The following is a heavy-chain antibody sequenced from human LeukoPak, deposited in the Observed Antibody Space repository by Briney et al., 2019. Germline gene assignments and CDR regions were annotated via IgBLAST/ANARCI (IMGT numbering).Heavy chain of an antibody. CDR3: ARDHGEEGGYYFDY. D-gene: IGHD3-10*01. CDR1: GGSISSSKYY. Sequence: PSETLSLTCTVSGGSISSSKYYWGWIRQPPGKGLEWIGTVFNSGSTQYNPSLKSRVTISVDTSKNQFSLKLSSVTAADTAVYYCARDHGEEGGYYFDYWGQGTLVTVSS. V-gene: IGHV4-39*07. J-gene: IGHJ4*02. CDR2: VFNSGST.